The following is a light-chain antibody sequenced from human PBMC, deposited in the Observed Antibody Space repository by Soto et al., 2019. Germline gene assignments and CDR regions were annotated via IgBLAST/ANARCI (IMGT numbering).Light chain of an antibody. Sequence: EIVLTQSPATLSVSPGERVTLSCRASQSVINDLAWYQQKPGQAPRLLVYGASTRATDAPPRFRGSGSGTDFSLTISSLQSEDIATYYCQHYRGWPRTFGQGSRVEIK. V-gene: IGKV3-15*01. CDR2: GAS. J-gene: IGKJ1*01. CDR1: QSVIND. CDR3: QHYRGWPRT.